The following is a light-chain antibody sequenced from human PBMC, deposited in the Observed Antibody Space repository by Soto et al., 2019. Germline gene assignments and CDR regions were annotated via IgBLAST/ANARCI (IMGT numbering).Light chain of an antibody. J-gene: IGLJ3*02. CDR3: SSHTSSSTRV. CDR2: DVS. Sequence: QSVLTQPASVSGSPGQSIAISCTGTSSDVGGYNYVSWYQQHPGKAPKLMIFDVSSRPSGVSNRFSGSKSGNTASLTISGLQAEDEADYYCSSHTSSSTRVFGGGTQLTVL. CDR1: SSDVGGYNY. V-gene: IGLV2-14*01.